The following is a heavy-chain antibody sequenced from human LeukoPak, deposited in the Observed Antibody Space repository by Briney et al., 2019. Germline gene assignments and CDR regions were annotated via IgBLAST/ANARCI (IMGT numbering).Heavy chain of an antibody. CDR3: ARTSWNDVCWFDP. CDR1: GYTFTGYY. J-gene: IGHJ5*02. V-gene: IGHV1-2*02. D-gene: IGHD1-1*01. CDR2: INPNSGGT. Sequence: GASVTVSCKASGYTFTGYYMHWVRQAPGQGLEWMGWINPNSGGTNYAQKFQGRVTMTRDTSISTAYMELSRLRSDDTAVCYCARTSWNDVCWFDPWGQGTLVTVSS.